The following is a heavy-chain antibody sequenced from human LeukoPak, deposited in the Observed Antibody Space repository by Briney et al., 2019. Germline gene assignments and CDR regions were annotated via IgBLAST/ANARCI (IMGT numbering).Heavy chain of an antibody. CDR2: FSGSSDYM. CDR3: VRIPNNAGFPNWFDP. Sequence: GGSPRLSGAAPELTFITSTMNWFRKAPGKGLSWVSSFSGSSDYMYYADSVKGRFTIFRDNAKNSLYLQMNSLRAEDTAVYYCVRIPNNAGFPNWFDPWGQGTLVTVSS. J-gene: IGHJ5*02. CDR1: ELTFITST. D-gene: IGHD1-14*01. V-gene: IGHV3-21*01.